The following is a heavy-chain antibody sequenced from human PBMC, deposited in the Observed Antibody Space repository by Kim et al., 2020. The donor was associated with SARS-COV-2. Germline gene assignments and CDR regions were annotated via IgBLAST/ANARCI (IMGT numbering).Heavy chain of an antibody. CDR3: ARSLDTAMEAYYYGMDV. J-gene: IGHJ6*02. Sequence: KGRFTISRDNAKNTLYLQMNSLRAEDTAVYYCARSLDTAMEAYYYGMDVWGQGTTVTVSS. D-gene: IGHD5-18*01. V-gene: IGHV3-74*01.